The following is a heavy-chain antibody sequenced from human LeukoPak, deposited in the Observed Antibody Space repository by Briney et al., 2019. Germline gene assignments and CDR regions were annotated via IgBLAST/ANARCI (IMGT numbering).Heavy chain of an antibody. D-gene: IGHD3-9*01. Sequence: ACLRLSSAASGFTFSSYAMSWVRQAPGKGLEWVSAISGSGGSTYYADTVKGRFTISRDNSKNTLYLQMNSLRAEDTAVYYCAKDQQVLRYFDWSMGDYFDYWGQGALVTGSS. CDR2: ISGSGGST. CDR3: AKDQQVLRYFDWSMGDYFDY. J-gene: IGHJ4*02. V-gene: IGHV3-23*01. CDR1: GFTFSSYA.